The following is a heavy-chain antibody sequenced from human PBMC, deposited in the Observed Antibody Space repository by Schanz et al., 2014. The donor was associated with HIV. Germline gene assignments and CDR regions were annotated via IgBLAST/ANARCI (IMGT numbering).Heavy chain of an antibody. D-gene: IGHD1-20*01. CDR3: ARDYHWNWFDP. V-gene: IGHV3-7*01. J-gene: IGHJ5*02. CDR1: GFTFSRYW. CDR2: IKEDGSEK. Sequence: EVQLVESGGGLVKPGRSLRLSCTASGFTFSRYWMTWVRQAPGKGLEWVANIKEDGSEKYHADSVKGRFTISRDNAKNSLYLQMNSLRAEDTAVYYCARDYHWNWFDPWGQGTLVTVSS.